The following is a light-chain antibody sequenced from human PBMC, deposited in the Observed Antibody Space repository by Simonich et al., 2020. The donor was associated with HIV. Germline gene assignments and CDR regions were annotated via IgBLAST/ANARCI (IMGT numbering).Light chain of an antibody. V-gene: IGKV3-11*01. CDR1: QSVRSQ. Sequence: EIVLTQSPATLSLSPGERATLFCRASQSVRSQLAWYQQKPGQAPRLLIYDASNRAPGIPARFSGSGSGTDFTLTVSSLEPEDFAVYYCQQRNNWPLFTFGPGTKVDIK. CDR2: DAS. CDR3: QQRNNWPLFT. J-gene: IGKJ3*01.